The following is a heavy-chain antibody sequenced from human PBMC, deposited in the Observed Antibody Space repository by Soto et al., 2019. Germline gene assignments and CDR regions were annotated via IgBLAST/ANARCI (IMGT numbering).Heavy chain of an antibody. Sequence: SETLSLTCAVYGGSFSGYYWSWIRQPPGKGLEWIGEINHSGSTNYNPSLKSRVTISVDTSKNQFSLKLSSVTAADTAVYYCARHGYCSSTSCYGGWYYYYMDVWGKGTTVTVSS. J-gene: IGHJ6*03. D-gene: IGHD2-2*01. CDR2: INHSGST. CDR1: GGSFSGYY. CDR3: ARHGYCSSTSCYGGWYYYYMDV. V-gene: IGHV4-34*01.